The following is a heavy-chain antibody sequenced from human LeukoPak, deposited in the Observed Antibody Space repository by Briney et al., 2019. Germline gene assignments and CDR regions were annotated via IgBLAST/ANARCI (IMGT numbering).Heavy chain of an antibody. D-gene: IGHD6-13*01. CDR2: ISSNGGST. J-gene: IGHJ6*03. Sequence: PGGSLRLSCAASGFTFSSYAMHWVRQAPGKGLEYVSGISSNGGSTYYANSVKGRFTISRDNSKNTLYLQVGSLRAEDMAVHYCARGLYSSSYMDVWGKGTTVTVSS. CDR1: GFTFSSYA. CDR3: ARGLYSSSYMDV. V-gene: IGHV3-64*01.